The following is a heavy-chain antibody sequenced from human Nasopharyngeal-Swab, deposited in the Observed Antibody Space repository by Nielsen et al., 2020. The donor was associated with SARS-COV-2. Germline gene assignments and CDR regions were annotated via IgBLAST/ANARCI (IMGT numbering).Heavy chain of an antibody. Sequence: SETLSTCAVYGGSFSGYYWSWIRQPPGKGLEWIGEINHSGSTNYNPSLKSRVTISVDTSKNQFSLKLSSVTAADTAVYYCARGRVGAKDYWGQGTLVTVSS. CDR1: GGSFSGYY. D-gene: IGHD1-26*01. CDR3: ARGRVGAKDY. J-gene: IGHJ4*02. CDR2: INHSGST. V-gene: IGHV4-34*01.